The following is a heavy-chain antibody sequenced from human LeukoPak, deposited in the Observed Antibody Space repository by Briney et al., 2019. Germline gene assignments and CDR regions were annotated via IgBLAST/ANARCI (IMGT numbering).Heavy chain of an antibody. CDR3: ARGYAYFDY. CDR1: GYTLTDYY. Sequence: ASVKVSCKASGYTLTDYYVHWVRLAPGQGLEWMGWFNPNRGGTNYAQKFQGRATMTGDTSISTAYVALSRLTSDDTAVYYCARGYAYFDYWGQGTLVTVSS. D-gene: IGHD2-2*01. V-gene: IGHV1-2*02. CDR2: FNPNRGGT. J-gene: IGHJ4*02.